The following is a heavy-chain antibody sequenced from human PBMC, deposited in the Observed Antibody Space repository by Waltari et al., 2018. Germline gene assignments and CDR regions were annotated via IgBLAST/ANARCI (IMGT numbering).Heavy chain of an antibody. CDR2: INSDGSST. D-gene: IGHD2-2*01. V-gene: IGHV3-74*01. CDR3: AVKYQLLSDWYFDL. Sequence: EVQLVESGGGLVQPGGSLRLSCAASGFTCSSYCMHCVRQAPGKGLVWVSRINSDGSSTSYADSLKGRFTISRDNAKNTLYLQMNSLRAEDTAVYYCAVKYQLLSDWYFDLWGRGTLVTVSS. CDR1: GFTCSSYC. J-gene: IGHJ2*01.